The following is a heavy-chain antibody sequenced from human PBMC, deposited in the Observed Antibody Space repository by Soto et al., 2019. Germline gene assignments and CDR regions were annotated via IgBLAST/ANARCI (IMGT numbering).Heavy chain of an antibody. CDR1: GGSISSSSYY. J-gene: IGHJ4*02. CDR2: IYYSGST. CDR3: ARLKSREQWLPPSHFDY. V-gene: IGHV4-39*01. Sequence: QLQLQESGPGLVKPSETLSLTCTVSGGSISSSSYYWGWIRQPPGKGLEWIGSIYYSGSTYYNPYLTXRXTXSXXTSKNQFALQRSSVTAADTAVYSGARLKSREQWLPPSHFDYWGQGTRVTVSS. D-gene: IGHD6-19*01.